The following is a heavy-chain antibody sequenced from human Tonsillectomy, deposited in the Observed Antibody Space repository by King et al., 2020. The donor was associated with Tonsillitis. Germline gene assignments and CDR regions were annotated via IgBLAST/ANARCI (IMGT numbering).Heavy chain of an antibody. Sequence: QLVQSGAEVKKPGASVKVSCKASGYTFTGYYMHWVRQAPGQGLEWMGWINPNSGGTNYAQKFQGRVTMTRDTSISTAYMELSRLRSDDTAVYYCARGRLLNYDILTGYYTPYYYGMDVWGQGTTVTVSS. D-gene: IGHD3-9*01. CDR3: ARGRLLNYDILTGYYTPYYYGMDV. CDR1: GYTFTGYY. CDR2: INPNSGGT. J-gene: IGHJ6*02. V-gene: IGHV1-2*02.